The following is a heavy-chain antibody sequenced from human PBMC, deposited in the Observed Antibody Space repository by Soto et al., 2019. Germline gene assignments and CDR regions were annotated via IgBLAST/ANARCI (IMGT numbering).Heavy chain of an antibody. Sequence: QVQLVQSGAEVRKPGSSVKVSCQASGGTFNTYAFVWVRQAPGQGLEWMGGILPIFGTPNYAPKFQDRVSFTAEESTTPAYLELSGLRCDDTAIYYCARASRIRECISYSFAYWGQGTLVTVS. CDR1: GGTFNTYA. CDR3: ARASRIRECISYSFAY. CDR2: ILPIFGTP. V-gene: IGHV1-69*01. D-gene: IGHD3-10*01. J-gene: IGHJ4*02.